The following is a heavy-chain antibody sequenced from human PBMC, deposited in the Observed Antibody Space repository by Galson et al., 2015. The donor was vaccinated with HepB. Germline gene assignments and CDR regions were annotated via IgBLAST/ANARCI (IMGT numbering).Heavy chain of an antibody. V-gene: IGHV3-7*03. CDR2: TKQDGSEI. CDR3: AGGSGYLIDD. CDR1: GFTFSTYW. Sequence: SLRLSCAASGFTFSTYWMNWVRQAPGKGLEWVAITKQDGSEIHYVDSVKGRFTISRDNAKNSLYLQMNSLRAEDTAVYYCAGGSGYLIDDWGQGTLVTVSS. J-gene: IGHJ4*02. D-gene: IGHD1-1*01.